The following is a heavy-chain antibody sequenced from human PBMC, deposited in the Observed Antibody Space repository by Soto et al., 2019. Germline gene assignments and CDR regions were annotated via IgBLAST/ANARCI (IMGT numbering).Heavy chain of an antibody. J-gene: IGHJ4*02. Sequence: SVKVSCKASGFTFTSSAVQWVRQARGQRLEWIGWIVVGSGNTNYAQKFQERVTITRDMSTSTAYMELSSLRSEDTAVYYCAAVRGPSMVRGAAYWGQGTLVTVSS. D-gene: IGHD3-10*01. CDR1: GFTFTSSA. V-gene: IGHV1-58*01. CDR3: AAVRGPSMVRGAAY. CDR2: IVVGSGNT.